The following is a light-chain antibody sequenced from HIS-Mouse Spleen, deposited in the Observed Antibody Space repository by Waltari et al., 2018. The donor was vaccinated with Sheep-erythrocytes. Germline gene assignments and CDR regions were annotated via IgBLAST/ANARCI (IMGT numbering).Light chain of an antibody. CDR3: QAWDSSSWV. Sequence: SYELTQPPSVSVSPGQTASITCSGDKLGDKYACWYQQKPGQPPVLVIYQDSRRPSGIPGRFSGSNSGNTATLTISGTQAMDEADYYCQAWDSSSWVFGGGTKLTVL. J-gene: IGLJ3*02. V-gene: IGLV3-1*01. CDR2: QDS. CDR1: KLGDKY.